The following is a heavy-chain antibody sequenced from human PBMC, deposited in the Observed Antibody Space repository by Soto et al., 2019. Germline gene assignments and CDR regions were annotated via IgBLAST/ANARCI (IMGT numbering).Heavy chain of an antibody. V-gene: IGHV1-2*04. J-gene: IGHJ3*02. D-gene: IGHD6-19*01. CDR1: GYTFTGYY. CDR2: INPNSGGT. Sequence: QVQLVQSGAEVKKPGASVKVSCKASGYTFTGYYMHWVRQAPGQGLEWMGWINPNSGGTNYAQKFQGWVTMTRDTSLSTAYMELSRLRSDDTAVYYCARGSIKYSSGWYSAFDIWGQGTMVTVSS. CDR3: ARGSIKYSSGWYSAFDI.